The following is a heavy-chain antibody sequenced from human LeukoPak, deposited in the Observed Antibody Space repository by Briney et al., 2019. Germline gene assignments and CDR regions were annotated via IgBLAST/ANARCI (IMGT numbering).Heavy chain of an antibody. CDR2: INPNSGGT. D-gene: IGHD2-2*03. Sequence: ASVKVSCKTSGYTFTGYYMHWVRQAPGQGLEWMGWINPNSGGTNYAQKFQGRVTMTRDTSISTAYMELSRLRSDDTAVYYCARERMDIVVVPAAKTGWFDPWGQGTLVTVSS. J-gene: IGHJ5*02. CDR3: ARERMDIVVVPAAKTGWFDP. CDR1: GYTFTGYY. V-gene: IGHV1-2*02.